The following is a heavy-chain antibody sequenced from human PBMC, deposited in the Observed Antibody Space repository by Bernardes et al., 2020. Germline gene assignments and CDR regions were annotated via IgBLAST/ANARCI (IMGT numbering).Heavy chain of an antibody. CDR1: GYTFTSYD. J-gene: IGHJ6*04. CDR2: MNPNSGNT. D-gene: IGHD2-2*01. V-gene: IGHV1-8*01. Sequence: ASVKVSCKASGYTFTSYDINWVRQATGQGLEWMGWMNPNSGNTGYAQKFQGRVTMTRNTSISTAYMELSSLRSEDTAVYYCARTLGYCSSTSCKMDVWGKGTTVTVSS. CDR3: ARTLGYCSSTSCKMDV.